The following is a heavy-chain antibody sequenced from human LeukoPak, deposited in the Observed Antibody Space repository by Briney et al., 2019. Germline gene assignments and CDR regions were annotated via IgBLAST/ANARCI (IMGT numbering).Heavy chain of an antibody. J-gene: IGHJ4*02. D-gene: IGHD6-19*01. V-gene: IGHV3-9*01. CDR3: AKDNRRHYTSGPNPDSLH. CDR2: ISWNSGSI. Sequence: GGSLRLSCAGSGFIFNNYAMHWVRQPPGKGLEWVSGISWNSGSIDYADSVKGRFTISRDNAKNSLYLQMNGLRAEDTAFYYCAKDNRRHYTSGPNPDSLHWGQGALVTVSS. CDR1: GFIFNNYA.